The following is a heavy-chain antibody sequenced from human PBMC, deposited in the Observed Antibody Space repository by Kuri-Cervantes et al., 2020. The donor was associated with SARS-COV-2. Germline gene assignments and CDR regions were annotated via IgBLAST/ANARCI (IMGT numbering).Heavy chain of an antibody. Sequence: LSLTRLAAGFTFSSYAMHWVRQAPGKGLEWAAVISYDGSNTYYADSVKGRFTITRDKSKNTLYLQMNSLRAEDTAVYYCARLGSSVYNKEWFDPWGQGTLVTVSS. CDR2: ISYDGSNT. V-gene: IGHV3-30-3*01. CDR1: GFTFSSYA. D-gene: IGHD3-22*01. CDR3: ARLGSSVYNKEWFDP. J-gene: IGHJ5*02.